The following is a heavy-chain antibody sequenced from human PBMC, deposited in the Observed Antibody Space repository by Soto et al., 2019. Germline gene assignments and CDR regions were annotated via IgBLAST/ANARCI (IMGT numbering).Heavy chain of an antibody. CDR1: GFPFSNYA. D-gene: IGHD6-19*01. CDR3: GKERPGSGLFVCDY. V-gene: IGHV3-23*01. J-gene: IGHJ4*02. Sequence: VQLLESGGGLVQPGGSLRLSCAASGFPFSNYAMSWVRQAPGKGLEWVSAIIGSGNDASYADSVRGRFTISRDNSRYTLYLQMNSLRADDTPVYYCGKERPGSGLFVCDYWRPGELVTVSS. CDR2: IIGSGNDA.